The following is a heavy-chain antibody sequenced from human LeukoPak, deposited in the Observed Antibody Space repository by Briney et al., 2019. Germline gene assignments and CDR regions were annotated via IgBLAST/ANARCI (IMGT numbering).Heavy chain of an antibody. CDR1: GGSISSSSYY. CDR3: ARSPKGATGFDY. J-gene: IGHJ4*02. V-gene: IGHV4-39*07. D-gene: IGHD1-26*01. CDR2: IYYSGST. Sequence: SETLSLTCTVSGGSISSSSYYWGWIRQPPGKGLEWIGSIYYSGSTYYNPSLKSRVTISVDTSKNQFSLKLSSVTAADTAVYYCARSPKGATGFDYWGQGTLVTVSS.